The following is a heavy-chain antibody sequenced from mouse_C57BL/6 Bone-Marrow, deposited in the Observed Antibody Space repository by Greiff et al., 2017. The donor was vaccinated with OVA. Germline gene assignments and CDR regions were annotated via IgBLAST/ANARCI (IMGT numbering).Heavy chain of an antibody. V-gene: IGHV1-64*01. CDR2: IHPNSGST. CDR3: ARSLVYFDY. J-gene: IGHJ2*01. Sequence: LQESGAELVKPGASVKLSCKASGYTFTSYWMHWVKQRPGQGLEWIGMIHPNSGSTNYNEKFKSKATLTVDKSSSTAYMQLSSLTSEDSAVYYCARSLVYFDYWGQGTTLTVSS. D-gene: IGHD6-2*01. CDR1: GYTFTSYW.